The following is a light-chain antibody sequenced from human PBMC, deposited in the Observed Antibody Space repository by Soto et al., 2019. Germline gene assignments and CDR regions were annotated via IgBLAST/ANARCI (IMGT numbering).Light chain of an antibody. CDR1: QSVSSN. CDR3: QQYNNRPT. CDR2: GAS. J-gene: IGKJ1*01. V-gene: IGKV3-15*01. Sequence: EIVMTQSPATLSVSPGERATLSCRASQSVSSNLAWYQQKPGQAPRLLIYGASTRATGIPARFSGSGSGTEFTLTISSLQSEDFAVYYCQQYNNRPTFGQGTKVEIK.